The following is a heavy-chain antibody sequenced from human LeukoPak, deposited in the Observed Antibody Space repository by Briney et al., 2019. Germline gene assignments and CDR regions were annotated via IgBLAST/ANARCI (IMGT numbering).Heavy chain of an antibody. Sequence: PGGSLRLSCAASGFTFSSYAMTWVRQAPGKGLEWVSTISGGGGSTYYADSVKGRFTISRDNSKNTLYLQMNSLRAEDTAVYYCAKGATKYSYGGTNYWGQGTLVTVSS. J-gene: IGHJ4*02. CDR2: ISGGGGST. CDR3: AKGATKYSYGGTNY. CDR1: GFTFSSYA. V-gene: IGHV3-23*01. D-gene: IGHD5-18*01.